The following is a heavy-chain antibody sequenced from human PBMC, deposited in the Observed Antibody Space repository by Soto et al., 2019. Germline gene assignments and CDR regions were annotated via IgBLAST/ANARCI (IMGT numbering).Heavy chain of an antibody. D-gene: IGHD1-26*01. CDR3: AHQQIVGAAI. J-gene: IGHJ4*02. V-gene: IGHV4-4*02. CDR2: IFHSGST. Sequence: PSETLSLTCAVFGGSISNSNWWTWVRQPPGKGLDWIVEIFHSGSTNYNSSLMGRVTISEDKANKQFSLKLSSVTAADTAVYYCAHQQIVGAAIWGQGTLVTVSS. CDR1: GGSISNSNW.